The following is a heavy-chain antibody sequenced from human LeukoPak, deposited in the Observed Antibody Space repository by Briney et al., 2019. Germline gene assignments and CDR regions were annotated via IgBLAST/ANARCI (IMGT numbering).Heavy chain of an antibody. CDR1: GFTFSDYY. CDR2: ISSSGTTI. D-gene: IGHD4-17*01. Sequence: PGGSLRLSCAASGFTFSDYYMSWIRQAPGKGLEWVSYISSSGTTIYYADSVKGRFTISRDNAKNSLYLQMNSLRAEDTAVYYCAKYGDYVAWGDNWFDPWGQGTLVTVSS. CDR3: AKYGDYVAWGDNWFDP. J-gene: IGHJ5*02. V-gene: IGHV3-11*04.